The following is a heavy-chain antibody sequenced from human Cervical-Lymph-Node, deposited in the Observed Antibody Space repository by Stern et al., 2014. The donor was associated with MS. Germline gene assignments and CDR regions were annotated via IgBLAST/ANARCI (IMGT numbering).Heavy chain of an antibody. Sequence: VQLVESGAEVKKPASSVKVSCKASGGTFSSSYAVSWVRQAPGQGLEWMGRIIPIVGLPNYAQKFQTRLTITADKSTSTVYMELSSLTSEDTAVYYCARGIVTNRPAATLHNLFDHWGQGTLGTVSS. V-gene: IGHV1-69*09. CDR1: GGTFSSSYA. J-gene: IGHJ5*02. CDR2: IIPIVGLP. D-gene: IGHD2-15*01. CDR3: ARGIVTNRPAATLHNLFDH.